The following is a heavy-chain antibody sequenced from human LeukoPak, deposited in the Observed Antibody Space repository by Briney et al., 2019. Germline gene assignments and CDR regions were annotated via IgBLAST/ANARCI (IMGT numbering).Heavy chain of an antibody. CDR1: GFTFSDYY. V-gene: IGHV3-74*01. Sequence: PGGSLRLSCAASGFTFSDYYMSWIRQAPGKGLVWVSRINSDGTSTTYADSVKGRFTISRDSAKNTLYLQMNSLRAEDTALYYCARSDTGHMDYWGQGTLVSVSS. CDR3: ARSDTGHMDY. J-gene: IGHJ4*02. D-gene: IGHD2-8*02. CDR2: INSDGTST.